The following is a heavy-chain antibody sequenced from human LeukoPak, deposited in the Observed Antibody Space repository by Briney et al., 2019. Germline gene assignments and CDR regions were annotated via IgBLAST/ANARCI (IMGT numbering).Heavy chain of an antibody. CDR3: ARDIYGGHDY. CDR1: GFTFNSYW. CDR2: INQDGSEK. D-gene: IGHD2-21*01. Sequence: GGSLRLSCAASGFTFNSYWISWVRQAPGKGLEWVANINQDGSEKSYVDSVEGRFTISRDNAKKSLYLHVNSLRAEDTAVYYCARDIYGGHDYWGQGTLLTVSS. J-gene: IGHJ4*02. V-gene: IGHV3-7*04.